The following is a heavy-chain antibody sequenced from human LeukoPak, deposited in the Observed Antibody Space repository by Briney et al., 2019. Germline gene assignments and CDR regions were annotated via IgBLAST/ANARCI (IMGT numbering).Heavy chain of an antibody. CDR2: INPNSGGT. Sequence: EASVKVSCKVSGYTLTELSMHWVRQAPGQGLEWMGWINPNSGGTNYAQKFQGRVTMTRDTSISTAYMELSRLRSDDTAVYYCAREIYDSSGYYSIYYYYYYMDVWGKGTTVTVSS. V-gene: IGHV1-2*02. J-gene: IGHJ6*03. CDR1: GYTLTELS. CDR3: AREIYDSSGYYSIYYYYYYMDV. D-gene: IGHD3-22*01.